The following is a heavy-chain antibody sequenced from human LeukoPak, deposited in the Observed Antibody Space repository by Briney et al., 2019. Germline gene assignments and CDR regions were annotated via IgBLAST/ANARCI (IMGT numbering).Heavy chain of an antibody. Sequence: SETLSLTCAVSGYSISSGYYWGWIRQPPGEGMEWIGNIYHSGGTYKNPSLKSRVTISLDTSKNQFSLKLSSVTAADTAMYYCARLSGAPVRHPIYHFDYWGQGTLVTVSS. V-gene: IGHV4-38-2*01. CDR3: ARLSGAPVRHPIYHFDY. J-gene: IGHJ4*02. D-gene: IGHD2-2*02. CDR2: IYHSGGT. CDR1: GYSISSGYY.